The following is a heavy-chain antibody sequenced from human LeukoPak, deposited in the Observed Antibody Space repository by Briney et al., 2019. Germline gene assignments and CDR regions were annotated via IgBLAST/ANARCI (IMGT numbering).Heavy chain of an antibody. D-gene: IGHD4-17*01. CDR1: GFTFSSYN. Sequence: GGSLRLSCAASGFTFSSYNMNWVRQAPGKGLEWVSYISTSSSTIYYADSVKGRFTISRDNADNSLCLQMDSLRAEDTAVYYCERVSGDQGMNYYYMDVWGKGTTVTVSS. J-gene: IGHJ6*03. CDR2: ISTSSSTI. V-gene: IGHV3-48*01. CDR3: ERVSGDQGMNYYYMDV.